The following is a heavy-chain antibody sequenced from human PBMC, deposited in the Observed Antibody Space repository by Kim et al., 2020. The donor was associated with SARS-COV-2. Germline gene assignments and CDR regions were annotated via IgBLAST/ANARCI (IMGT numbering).Heavy chain of an antibody. Sequence: GGSLRLSCAASGFTFSDSAVHWVRQASGRGLEWVGRLRSKANSYATDYAASVKGRFAISRDDSRNMAYLQMNSLKIEDTALYYCSFSTPRLVGASDYWGQGALVTVSS. CDR2: LRSKANSYAT. J-gene: IGHJ4*02. CDR1: GFTFSDSA. D-gene: IGHD1-26*01. V-gene: IGHV3-73*01. CDR3: SFSTPRLVGASDY.